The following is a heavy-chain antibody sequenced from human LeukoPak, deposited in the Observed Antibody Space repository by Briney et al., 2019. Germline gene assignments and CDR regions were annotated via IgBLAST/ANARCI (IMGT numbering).Heavy chain of an antibody. CDR1: GFSFSSYE. CDR3: AKDEQGSGVY. Sequence: GGSLRLSCVASGFSFSSYEMNWVRQAPGRGLEWVSYIGRSGSPIYYAESVKGRFSISRDNAKNTLYLQMNSLRAEDTAVYYCAKDEQGSGVYWGQGTLVTVSS. V-gene: IGHV3-48*03. CDR2: IGRSGSPI. J-gene: IGHJ4*02. D-gene: IGHD1/OR15-1a*01.